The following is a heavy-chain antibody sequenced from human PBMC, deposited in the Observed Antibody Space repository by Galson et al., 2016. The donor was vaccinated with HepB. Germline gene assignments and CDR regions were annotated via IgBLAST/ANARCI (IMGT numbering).Heavy chain of an antibody. Sequence: SLRLSCAASGFTVSSEYMTWVRQAPGKGLEWVSVIYRSGDTYYADSVKGRFTISRDNAKNTVYLQMNSLGDEDTAVYYCARDKRERWLQSQTLYGMDVWGQGTLVTVSS. CDR3: ARDKRERWLQSQTLYGMDV. V-gene: IGHV3-53*01. CDR1: GFTVSSEY. D-gene: IGHD5-24*01. CDR2: IYRSGDT. J-gene: IGHJ6*02.